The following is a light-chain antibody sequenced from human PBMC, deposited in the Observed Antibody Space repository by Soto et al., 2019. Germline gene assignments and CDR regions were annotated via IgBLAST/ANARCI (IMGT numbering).Light chain of an antibody. CDR2: SVS. V-gene: IGKV1-39*01. Sequence: DIQMAQSPSSLSASVGDRVTITCRARQTISSFLNWYQQKPGKAPKLLMYSVSSLQRGVPSRFSGSGSGTDFNFTISSLQPEDFATYYCQQSSSTPWTFGQGTKV. CDR3: QQSSSTPWT. J-gene: IGKJ1*01. CDR1: QTISSF.